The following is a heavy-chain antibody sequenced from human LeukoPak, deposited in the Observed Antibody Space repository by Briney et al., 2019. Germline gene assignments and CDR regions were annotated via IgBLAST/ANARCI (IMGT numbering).Heavy chain of an antibody. D-gene: IGHD3-10*01. V-gene: IGHV4-34*01. J-gene: IGHJ5*02. Sequence: PSETLSLTCDVYGGSFSGYYWTWIRQPPGKGLEWLGEFTRLETTNYNPSLKSRVTVSVDTSRNQFSLTLTSVTPTDTAVYFCARGNRRLGYYGSGSRLPYDSWGQGTLVTVSS. CDR3: ARGNRRLGYYGSGSRLPYDS. CDR1: GGSFSGYY. CDR2: FTRLETT.